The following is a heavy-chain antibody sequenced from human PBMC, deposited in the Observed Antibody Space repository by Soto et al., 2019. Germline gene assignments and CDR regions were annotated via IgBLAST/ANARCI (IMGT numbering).Heavy chain of an antibody. CDR2: IYYSGST. CDR1: GGSISSGDYY. V-gene: IGHV4-30-4*01. CDR3: AILEGGATDHYYYGMDV. Sequence: SETLSLTCTVSGGSISSGDYYWSWIRQPPGKGLEWIGYIYYSGSTYYNPSLKGRVTISVDTSKNQFSLKLSSVTAADTAVYYCAILEGGATDHYYYGMDVWGQGTTVTVSS. D-gene: IGHD1-26*01. J-gene: IGHJ6*02.